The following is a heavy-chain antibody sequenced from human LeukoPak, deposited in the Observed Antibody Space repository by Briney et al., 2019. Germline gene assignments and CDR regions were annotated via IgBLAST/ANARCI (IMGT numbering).Heavy chain of an antibody. Sequence: GGSLRLSCAASGFTFDDYAMHWVRQAPGEGLEWVSGISWNSGSIGYADSVKGRFTISRDNAKNSLYLQMNSLRAEDTALYYCAKDIGYDILTGDDAFDIWGQGTMVTVSS. V-gene: IGHV3-9*01. J-gene: IGHJ3*02. CDR1: GFTFDDYA. CDR3: AKDIGYDILTGDDAFDI. CDR2: ISWNSGSI. D-gene: IGHD3-9*01.